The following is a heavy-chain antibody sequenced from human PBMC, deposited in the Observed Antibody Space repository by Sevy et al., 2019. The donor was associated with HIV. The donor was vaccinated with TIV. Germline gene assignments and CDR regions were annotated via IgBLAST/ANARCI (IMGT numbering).Heavy chain of an antibody. V-gene: IGHV3-30*18. CDR1: GLPFSSYG. Sequence: GGSLRLSCSTSGLPFSSYGMHWVRQAPGKGLEWVAVISSDGSNKFYADSVKGRFTISRDNSKKTLYMQMNSLRVEDTDVYYCANQPHTSGYYGGFDYWGQGTLVTVSS. J-gene: IGHJ4*02. CDR3: ANQPHTSGYYGGFDY. D-gene: IGHD6-19*01. CDR2: ISSDGSNK.